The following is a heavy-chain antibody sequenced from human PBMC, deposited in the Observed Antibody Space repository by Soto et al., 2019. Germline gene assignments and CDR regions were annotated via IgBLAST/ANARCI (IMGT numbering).Heavy chain of an antibody. CDR1: GDSVANNNAA. J-gene: IGHJ4*02. CDR2: TYYRSKWHN. V-gene: IGHV6-1*01. Sequence: QVHLQLSGPGLVKPSQTLSLTCAISGDSVANNNAAWNWIRQSPSRGLQWLGRTYYRSKWHNDYAESVKSRITINPDTSKNQFTLQLNSVTPEDTAVYYCAREQLSHYYYDYWGQGTPVTVSS. CDR3: AREQLSHYYYDY. D-gene: IGHD1-1*01.